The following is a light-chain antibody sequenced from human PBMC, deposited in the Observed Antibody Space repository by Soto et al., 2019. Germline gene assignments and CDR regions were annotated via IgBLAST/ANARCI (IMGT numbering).Light chain of an antibody. V-gene: IGKV3-20*01. J-gene: IGKJ1*01. CDR1: QSVSSSY. CDR3: QQYGSSPWT. CDR2: GAS. Sequence: DILVTQSPGTLSLSPRERATLSCRASQSVSSSYLAWYQQKPGQAPRLLIYGASSRATGIPDRFSGSGSETDFTLTISRLEPEDFAVYYCQQYGSSPWTFGQGTKVDIK.